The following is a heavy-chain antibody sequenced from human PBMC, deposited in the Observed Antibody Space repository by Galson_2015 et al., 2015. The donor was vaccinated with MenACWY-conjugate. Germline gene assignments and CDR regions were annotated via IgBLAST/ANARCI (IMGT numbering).Heavy chain of an antibody. J-gene: IGHJ4*02. V-gene: IGHV3-23*01. CDR3: AKHYSRYSSSSSSLEY. Sequence: SLRLSCAASGFTFNTYAMAWVRQAPGEGLEWVSDISGSGGTTYYADSVKGRFTISRDNSKNTPYLQIDSLRAEDTAVYYCAKHYSRYSSSSSSLEYWGQGTLVTVSS. CDR1: GFTFNTYA. D-gene: IGHD6-6*01. CDR2: ISGSGGTT.